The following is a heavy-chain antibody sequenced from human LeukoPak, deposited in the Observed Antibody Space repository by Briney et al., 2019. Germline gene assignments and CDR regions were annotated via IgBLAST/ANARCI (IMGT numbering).Heavy chain of an antibody. V-gene: IGHV3-23*01. D-gene: IGHD2-2*01. CDR2: ISGSGTNT. J-gene: IGHJ4*02. CDR1: GLTFSSYA. Sequence: PGGSLRLSCAASGLTFSSYAMSWVRQAPGKGLEWVSAISGSGTNTYYADSVKGRFTISRDNSKNTLFLQMNSLRAEDTAVYYCAKDWSRGYCSSTSCQNLYYFDYWGQGTLVTVSS. CDR3: AKDWSRGYCSSTSCQNLYYFDY.